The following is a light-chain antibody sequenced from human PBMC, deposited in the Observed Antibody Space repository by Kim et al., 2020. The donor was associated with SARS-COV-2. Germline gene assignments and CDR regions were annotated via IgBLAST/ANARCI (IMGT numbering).Light chain of an antibody. J-gene: IGLJ3*02. CDR2: GKN. Sequence: SSELTQDPAVSVALGQTVRLTCQGDSLRSYYASWYQQKPGQAPVLVIFGKNNRPSGIPDRFSGSSSGTTASLTIPGAKAEGEGDYYCNYRDSRGNHWVFG. CDR1: SLRSYY. V-gene: IGLV3-19*01. CDR3: NYRDSRGNHWV.